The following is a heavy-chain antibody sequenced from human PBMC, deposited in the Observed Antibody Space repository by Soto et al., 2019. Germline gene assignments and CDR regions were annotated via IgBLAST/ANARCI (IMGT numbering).Heavy chain of an antibody. CDR2: SYYSGST. D-gene: IGHD3-22*01. Sequence: PSETLSLTCTVSGGSISSYYYSWIRQPPGKGLEWIGYSYYSGSTNYNPSLKSRVTISVETTKNQFSLKLRPVTAADTAVYYCARGPRYYYDSSCYISNWFDPWGQGTLVTVSS. CDR1: GGSISSYY. CDR3: ARGPRYYYDSSCYISNWFDP. V-gene: IGHV4-59*01. J-gene: IGHJ5*02.